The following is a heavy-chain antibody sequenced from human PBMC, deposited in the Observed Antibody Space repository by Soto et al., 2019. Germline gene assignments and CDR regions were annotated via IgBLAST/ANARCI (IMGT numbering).Heavy chain of an antibody. J-gene: IGHJ4*02. CDR1: GSIFRGYG. CDR2: IRYDGSNI. CDR3: ERDGIGCTTCRGYLDY. V-gene: IGHV3-33*01. D-gene: IGHD2-8*01. Sequence: QVQLVESGGGVVQPGRSLRLSCAASGSIFRGYGMHWVRQAPGKGLEWVAVIRYDGSNINYADSVMGRFTISRDNSKNTLYLEMNSLSAEDTAVYYCERDGIGCTTCRGYLDYWGQGNLVTVSS.